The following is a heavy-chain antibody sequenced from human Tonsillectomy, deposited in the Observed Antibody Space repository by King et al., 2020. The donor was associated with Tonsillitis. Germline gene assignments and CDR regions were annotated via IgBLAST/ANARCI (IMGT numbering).Heavy chain of an antibody. CDR3: AKDSEWGELWSHYYYGMDV. D-gene: IGHD5-18*01. J-gene: IGHJ6*02. CDR1: GFTFSTYD. CDR2: ISYDGSKK. Sequence: QLVQSGGGVVQPGRSLRLSCAASGFTFSTYDIHWVRQAPGKGLEWVAVISYDGSKKYYGDSVKGRFTISRDNSKNTLYLQMNSLRAEDTAVYYCAKDSEWGELWSHYYYGMDVWGQGTTVTVSS. V-gene: IGHV3-30*18.